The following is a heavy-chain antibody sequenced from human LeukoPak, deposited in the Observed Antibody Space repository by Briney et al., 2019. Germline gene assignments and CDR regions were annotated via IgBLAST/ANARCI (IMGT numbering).Heavy chain of an antibody. Sequence: GGSLRLSCAASGFTFSSYSMNWVRQAPGKGLEWVSYISSSGSTIYYADSVKGRFTISRDNSKNTLYLQMNRLRADDTAVYYCARDRSQEFDPWGQGTLVTVSS. J-gene: IGHJ5*02. D-gene: IGHD3-10*01. V-gene: IGHV3-48*01. CDR3: ARDRSQEFDP. CDR2: ISSSGSTI. CDR1: GFTFSSYS.